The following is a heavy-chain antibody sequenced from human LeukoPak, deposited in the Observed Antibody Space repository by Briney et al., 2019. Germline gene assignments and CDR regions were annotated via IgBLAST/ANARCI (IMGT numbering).Heavy chain of an antibody. J-gene: IGHJ4*02. CDR2: ISSSSYI. D-gene: IGHD1-26*01. V-gene: IGHV3-21*01. CDR1: GFTFSSYS. CDR3: ARGGSGGYGDYDDY. Sequence: GGSLRPSCAASGFTFSSYSMNWVRQAPGKGLEWVSSISSSSYIYYADSVKGRFTISRDNAKNSLYLQMNSLRAEDTAVYYCARGGSGGYGDYDDYWGQGTLVTVSS.